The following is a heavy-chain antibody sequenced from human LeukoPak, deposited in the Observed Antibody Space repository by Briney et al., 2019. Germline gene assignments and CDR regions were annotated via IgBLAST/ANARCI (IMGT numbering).Heavy chain of an antibody. Sequence: TSETLSLTCTVSGGSFSSSSYYWGWIRQFPGQGLEWIATMYYSKNSYYNPSLESRVTISVDKSKKEFSLRLTSVTAADTAVYYCARAPDCSGGRCYSDSTFDIWGQGTMVPVSS. CDR2: MYYSKNS. V-gene: IGHV4-39*01. J-gene: IGHJ3*02. CDR3: ARAPDCSGGRCYSDSTFDI. D-gene: IGHD2-15*01. CDR1: GGSFSSSSYY.